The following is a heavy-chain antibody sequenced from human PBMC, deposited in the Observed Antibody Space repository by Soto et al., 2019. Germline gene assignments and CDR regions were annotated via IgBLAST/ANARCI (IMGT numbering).Heavy chain of an antibody. J-gene: IGHJ4*02. CDR1: VFTFRNFG. CDR2: ISSDGSEK. CDR3: VKERGGADFDY. D-gene: IGHD1-26*01. Sequence: QVQLVESGGGVVQPGTSLRLSCAVSVFTFRNFGMHWVRQAPGKGLEWVAVISSDGSEKYYADSVKGRFTISRDNSKNTLDLQMNSLRAEDTAVYYCVKERGGADFDYWGQGTLVTVSS. V-gene: IGHV3-30*18.